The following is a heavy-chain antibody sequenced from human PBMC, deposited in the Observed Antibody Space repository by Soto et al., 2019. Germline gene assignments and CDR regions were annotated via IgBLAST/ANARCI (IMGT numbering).Heavy chain of an antibody. CDR2: ISRSGTT. CDR3: ARDNSYSSGFFYGLDL. Sequence: SETLSLTCAVSGGSVSSYHLWTWVRQAPGQALEWIGEISRSGTTTHNTSLKSRLTMSLYKSENQFSLKLSSVTAADTAVYYCARDNSYSSGFFYGLDLWGQGKLVTVSS. D-gene: IGHD3-22*01. J-gene: IGHJ3*01. V-gene: IGHV4-4*02. CDR1: GGSVSSYHL.